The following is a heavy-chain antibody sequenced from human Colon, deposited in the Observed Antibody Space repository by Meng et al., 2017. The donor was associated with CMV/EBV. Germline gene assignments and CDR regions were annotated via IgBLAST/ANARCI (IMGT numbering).Heavy chain of an antibody. CDR3: AGGTYQAWEVLYF. J-gene: IGHJ4*02. D-gene: IGHD3-10*01. Sequence: QVQRQEWGAGLLKPSENLSLTCVVFGGCFINYYWSSSRRSPGKGLEWIGDIHQSGITNHNPSLKSRVTISIDTSKNQFSLKLSSVTAADTALYYCAGGTYQAWEVLYFWGQGTLVTSPQ. CDR2: IHQSGIT. V-gene: IGHV4-34*02. CDR1: GGCFINYY.